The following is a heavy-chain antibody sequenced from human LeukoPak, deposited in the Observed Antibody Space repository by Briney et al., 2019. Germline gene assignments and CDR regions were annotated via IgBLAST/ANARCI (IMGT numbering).Heavy chain of an antibody. J-gene: IGHJ4*02. Sequence: SETLSLTCAVYGGSFSGCYWSWIRQPPGKGLEWIGEINHSGSTNYNPSLKSRVTISVDTSKNQFSLKLSSVTAADTAVYYCASTRGYSYGKHGPFDYWGQGTLVTVSS. D-gene: IGHD5-18*01. V-gene: IGHV4-34*01. CDR3: ASTRGYSYGKHGPFDY. CDR2: INHSGST. CDR1: GGSFSGCY.